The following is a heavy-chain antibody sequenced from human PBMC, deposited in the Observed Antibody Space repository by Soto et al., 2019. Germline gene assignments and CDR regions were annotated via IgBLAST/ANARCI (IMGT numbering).Heavy chain of an antibody. D-gene: IGHD6-13*01. CDR1: GGSISSGGYY. CDR3: AKISAAGPFDY. V-gene: IGHV4-31*03. J-gene: IGHJ4*02. CDR2: IDYSGRT. Sequence: QVQLQESGPGLVKPSQTLSLTCTVSGGSISSGGYYWSWIRQRPGKGLEWIGYIDYSGRTYYNPSLKTRVTVSVYPSKNQFSLKLSSVTAADTAVDYCAKISAAGPFDYWGQGTLVTVSS.